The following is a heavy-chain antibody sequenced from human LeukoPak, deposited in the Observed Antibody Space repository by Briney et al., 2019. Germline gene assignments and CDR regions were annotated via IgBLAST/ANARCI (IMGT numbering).Heavy chain of an antibody. V-gene: IGHV3-49*04. Sequence: GGSLRLSCTASGFTFGDYAMSWVRQAPGKGLEWVGFIRSKAYGGTTEYAASVKGRFTISRDDSKSIAYLQMNSLKTEDTAVYYCIRAPYYDSSGYPLDYWGQGTLVTVSS. J-gene: IGHJ4*02. CDR3: IRAPYYDSSGYPLDY. CDR2: IRSKAYGGTT. D-gene: IGHD3-22*01. CDR1: GFTFGDYA.